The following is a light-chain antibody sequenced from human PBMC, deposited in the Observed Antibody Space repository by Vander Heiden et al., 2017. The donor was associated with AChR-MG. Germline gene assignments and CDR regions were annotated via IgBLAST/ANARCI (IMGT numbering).Light chain of an antibody. Sequence: QSALTQPASVSGSPGQSITISCTGTSSDVGSYNFVSWYQHPPGRAPKLMIYEVTKRPSGVSNRFSGSKSGNTASLTISGLQAEDEADYYCCSYAGSITPYVFGTGTKVTVL. J-gene: IGLJ1*01. CDR2: EVT. V-gene: IGLV2-23*02. CDR1: SSDVGSYNF. CDR3: CSYAGSITPYV.